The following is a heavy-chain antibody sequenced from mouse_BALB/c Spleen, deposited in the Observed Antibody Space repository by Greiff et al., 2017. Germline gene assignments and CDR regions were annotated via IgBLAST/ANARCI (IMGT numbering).Heavy chain of an antibody. CDR1: GYSITSDYA. V-gene: IGHV3-2*02. J-gene: IGHJ2*01. D-gene: IGHD2-12*01. CDR2: ISYSGST. Sequence: EVKLVGSGPGLVKPSQSLSLTCTVTGYSITSDYAWYWIRQFPGNKLEWMGYISYSGSTSYNPSLKSRISITRDTSKNQFFLQLNSVTTEDTATYYCARNYSPDPFDYWGQGTTLTVSS. CDR3: ARNYSPDPFDY.